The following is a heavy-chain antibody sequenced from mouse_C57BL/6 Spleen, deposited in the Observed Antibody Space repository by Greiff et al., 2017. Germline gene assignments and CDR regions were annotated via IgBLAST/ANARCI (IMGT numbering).Heavy chain of an antibody. CDR2: IYPGSGST. CDR3: ARWRDSYPYDFDD. Sequence: QVHLKQPGAELVKPGASVKMSCKASGYTFTSYWITWVKQRPGQGLEWIGDIYPGSGSTNYNEKFKSKATLTVDTSSSTAYMQLSSLTSEDSAVYYCARWRDSYPYDFDDWGQGTTLTVSS. V-gene: IGHV1-55*01. CDR1: GYTFTSYW. J-gene: IGHJ2*01. D-gene: IGHD2-12*01.